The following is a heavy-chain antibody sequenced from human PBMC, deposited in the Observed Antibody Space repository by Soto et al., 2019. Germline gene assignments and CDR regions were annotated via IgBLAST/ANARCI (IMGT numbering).Heavy chain of an antibody. CDR1: GGSISSSSYY. V-gene: IGHV4-39*01. CDR2: IYYSGST. D-gene: IGHD6-19*01. CDR3: ARLIAVAGNYIDD. J-gene: IGHJ4*02. Sequence: SETLSLTCTVSGGSISSSSYYWGWIRQPPGKGLEWIGSIYYSGSTYYNPSLKSRVTISVDTSKNQFSLKLSSVTAADTAVYYCARLIAVAGNYIDDWGQGTLVTVSS.